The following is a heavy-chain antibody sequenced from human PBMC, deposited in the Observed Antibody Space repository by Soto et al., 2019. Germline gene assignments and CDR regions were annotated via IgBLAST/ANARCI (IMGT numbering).Heavy chain of an antibody. Sequence: GGSLRLSCAASGFTFTVYWMHWVRQAPGKGLVWVSRVNSDGTGTTYADSVKGRFTVSRDNAKNTVYLQMDGLRAEDTAVYYCARGDPGYSYGKIDYWGQGTLVTVS. CDR3: ARGDPGYSYGKIDY. CDR1: GFTFTVYW. CDR2: VNSDGTGT. D-gene: IGHD5-18*01. V-gene: IGHV3-74*01. J-gene: IGHJ4*02.